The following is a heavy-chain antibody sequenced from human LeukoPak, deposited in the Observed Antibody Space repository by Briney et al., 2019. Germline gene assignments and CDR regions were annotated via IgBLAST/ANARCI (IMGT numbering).Heavy chain of an antibody. Sequence: PGGTPRLSSAVSGFTLKAYAIHSGGRAPGPGRGSGTRISYDGSNKYSGDTVKGRFTISRDNSKNTVYLQMNSLRVEDTAVYYCVRDPPSSGWSFDYWGQGALVTVSS. CDR2: ISYDGSNK. D-gene: IGHD6-19*01. V-gene: IGHV3-33*01. J-gene: IGHJ4*02. CDR1: GFTLKAYA. CDR3: VRDPPSSGWSFDY.